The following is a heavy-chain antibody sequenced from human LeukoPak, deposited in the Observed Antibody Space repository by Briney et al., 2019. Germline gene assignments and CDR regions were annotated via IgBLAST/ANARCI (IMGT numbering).Heavy chain of an antibody. CDR1: GGTFSSYA. D-gene: IGHD3-3*01. CDR2: IISIFGTA. Sequence: GSSVKVSCKASGGTFSSYAISWVRQAPGQGLEWMGGIISIFGTANYAQKFQGRVTITTDESTSTAYMELSSLRSEDTAVYYCARGSVLLFLEWLFPNDPWGQGTLVTVFS. J-gene: IGHJ5*02. CDR3: ARGSVLLFLEWLFPNDP. V-gene: IGHV1-69*05.